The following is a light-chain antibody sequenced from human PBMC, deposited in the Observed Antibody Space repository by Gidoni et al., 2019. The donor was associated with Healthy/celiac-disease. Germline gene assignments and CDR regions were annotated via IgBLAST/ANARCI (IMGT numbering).Light chain of an antibody. J-gene: IGKJ3*01. V-gene: IGKV4-1*01. CDR3: QQYYSTPPVT. CDR1: QSVLYSYNNKNY. CDR2: WAS. Sequence: DIVMTQSPDSLAVSLGERATINCKSSQSVLYSYNNKNYLAWYQPKPGQPPKLLIYWASTRESGVPDRFSGSGSGTDFTLTISSLQAEDVAVYYCQQYYSTPPVTFGPGTKVDIK.